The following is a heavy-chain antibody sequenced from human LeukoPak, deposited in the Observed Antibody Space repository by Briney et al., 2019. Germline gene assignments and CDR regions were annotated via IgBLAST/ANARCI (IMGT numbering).Heavy chain of an antibody. J-gene: IGHJ5*02. Sequence: ASVKVSCKASGYTFINHYIHWVRQAPGQGLEWMGWINPNSGDTNYAQKVQGRVTMTTDTSMSTAYMEVSRLRSDDTAVYYCVRDRITIVRGVLNYFDPWGQGTLVTVSS. CDR2: INPNSGDT. D-gene: IGHD3-10*01. V-gene: IGHV1-2*02. CDR3: VRDRITIVRGVLNYFDP. CDR1: GYTFINHY.